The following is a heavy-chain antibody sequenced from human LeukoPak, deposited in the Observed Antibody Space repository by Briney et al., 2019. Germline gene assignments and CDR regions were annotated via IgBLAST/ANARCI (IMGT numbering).Heavy chain of an antibody. CDR2: ICYSGST. CDR1: GGSISSGGYY. V-gene: IGHV4-31*03. Sequence: SETLSLTCTVSGGSISSGGYYWSWIRQHPGKGLEWIGYICYSGSTYYNPSLKSRVTISVDTSKNQFSLKLSSVTAADTAVYYCATAYSSGWYGGAFDIWGQGTMVTVSS. J-gene: IGHJ3*02. CDR3: ATAYSSGWYGGAFDI. D-gene: IGHD6-19*01.